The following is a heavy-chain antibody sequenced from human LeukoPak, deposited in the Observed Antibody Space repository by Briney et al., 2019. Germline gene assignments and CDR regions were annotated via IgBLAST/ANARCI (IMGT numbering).Heavy chain of an antibody. V-gene: IGHV1-2*02. CDR1: GYTFTGYY. J-gene: IGHJ5*02. D-gene: IGHD2-15*01. CDR3: ARESGGSSNWFDP. Sequence: ASVKVSCKASGYTFTGYYMHWVRQAPGQGLEWMGWINPNSGGTNYAQKFQGRVTMTRDTSISTAYMELSRLRSDDTAVYYCARESGGSSNWFDPWGQGTLVTVSS. CDR2: INPNSGGT.